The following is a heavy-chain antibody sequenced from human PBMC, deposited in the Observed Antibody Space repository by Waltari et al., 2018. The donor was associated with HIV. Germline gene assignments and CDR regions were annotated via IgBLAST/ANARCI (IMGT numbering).Heavy chain of an antibody. CDR2: ITSKGDKDAT. CDR1: GFTFSDSH. J-gene: IGHJ6*02. CDR3: ALYGFGPRYYGMDV. V-gene: IGHV3-73*01. D-gene: IGHD2-8*01. Sequence: EVQLVESGGGLVQPGGSLKVSCAASGFTFSDSHIHWVRQASGRGLEWVGRITSKGDKDATAYAASVKGRFTISRDDSKNTADLQMNSLKTEDTAIYYCALYGFGPRYYGMDVWGQGTTVTVSS.